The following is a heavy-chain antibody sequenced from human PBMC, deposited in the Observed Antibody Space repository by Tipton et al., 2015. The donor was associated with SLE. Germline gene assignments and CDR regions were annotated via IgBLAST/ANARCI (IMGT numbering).Heavy chain of an antibody. D-gene: IGHD3-10*01. J-gene: IGHJ4*02. CDR3: ARDSKWELFHYFDS. CDR2: ISYDGSNK. CDR1: GFTVSSYG. V-gene: IGHV3-30*03. Sequence: SLRLSCAASGFTVSSYGMHWIRQVPGKGLEWVAVISYDGSNKYYADSVKGRFIISRDDSKNTLFLQMNSLGAEDTAVYYCARDSKWELFHYFDSWGQGTLVTVSA.